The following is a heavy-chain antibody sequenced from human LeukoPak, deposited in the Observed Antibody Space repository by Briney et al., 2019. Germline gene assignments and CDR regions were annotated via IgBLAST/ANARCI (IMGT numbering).Heavy chain of an antibody. CDR3: AISYYYDSSGYAGLDY. D-gene: IGHD3-22*01. CDR2: IIPIFGTA. CDR1: GDTFSSYA. Sequence: ASVKVSCKASGDTFSSYAISWVRQAPGQGLEWMGGIIPIFGTANYAQKFQGRVTMTRDTSTSTVYMELSSLRSEDTAVYYCAISYYYDSSGYAGLDYWGQGTLVTVSS. V-gene: IGHV1-69*05. J-gene: IGHJ4*02.